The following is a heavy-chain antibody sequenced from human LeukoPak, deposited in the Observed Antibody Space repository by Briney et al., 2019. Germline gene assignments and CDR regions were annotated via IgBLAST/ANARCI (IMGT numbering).Heavy chain of an antibody. D-gene: IGHD3-10*01. CDR2: ISDDGSRQ. Sequence: GGSLRLSCAATGFTFSNYAIHGGRQAPAKGLEWVAFISDDGSRQHYADSVKGRFTISRDNSKNTLNLKMHSLRAEDPAVYYCVKDRTGTYPLDYWGQGTLVTVSS. J-gene: IGHJ4*02. CDR1: GFTFSNYA. V-gene: IGHV3-30-3*01. CDR3: VKDRTGTYPLDY.